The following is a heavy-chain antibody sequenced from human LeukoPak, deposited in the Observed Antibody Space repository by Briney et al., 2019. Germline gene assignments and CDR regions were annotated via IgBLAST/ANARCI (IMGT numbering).Heavy chain of an antibody. CDR1: GFTFSSYG. V-gene: IGHV3-33*01. Sequence: GGSLRLSCAASGFTFSSYGMHWVRQAPGKGLEWVAVIWYDGSNKYYADSVKGRFTISRDNSKNALYLQMNSLRAEDTAVYYCARGVVEGIAAAYYFDYWGQGTLVTVSS. CDR2: IWYDGSNK. CDR3: ARGVVEGIAAAYYFDY. D-gene: IGHD6-13*01. J-gene: IGHJ4*02.